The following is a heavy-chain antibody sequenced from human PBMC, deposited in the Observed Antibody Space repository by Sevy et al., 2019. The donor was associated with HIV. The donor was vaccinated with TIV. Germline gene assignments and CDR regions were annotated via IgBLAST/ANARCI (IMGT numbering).Heavy chain of an antibody. J-gene: IGHJ5*02. CDR2: ISYVGKT. Sequence: SETLSLTCTVSGGSISSSGSFWGWIRQSPGWGLEWIGDISYVGKTNYNPSLRGRVTISRDTSNNHFSLRLSSVSAADTGVYYCAKIFAHWGQGTLFTVSS. CDR1: GGSISSSGSF. V-gene: IGHV4-39*02. CDR3: AKIFAH.